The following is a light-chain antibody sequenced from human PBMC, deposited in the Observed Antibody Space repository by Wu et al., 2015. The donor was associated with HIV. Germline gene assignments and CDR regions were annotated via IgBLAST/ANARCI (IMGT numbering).Light chain of an antibody. Sequence: EIVMTQSPATLSVSPGETATLFCRASQSVSRNLAWYQQKPGQAPRLLIKDASNRASGIPDRFSGGGSGTDFTLTISSLEPEDFAVYYCQQRATWPLTFGGGTRLEIK. CDR2: DAS. CDR1: QSVSRN. V-gene: IGKV3-11*01. CDR3: QQRATWPLT. J-gene: IGKJ4*01.